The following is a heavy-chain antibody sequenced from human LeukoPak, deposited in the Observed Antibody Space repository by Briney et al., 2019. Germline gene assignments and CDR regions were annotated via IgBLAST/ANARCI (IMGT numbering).Heavy chain of an antibody. Sequence: PSETLSLTCAVSDGSISSGGYSWSWIRQPPGKGLEWIGYIYHSGSTYYNPSLKSRVTISVDRSKNQFSLKLSSVTAADTAVYYCARGRPYHDILTCYSDAFDICGQGTMVTVSS. CDR2: IYHSGST. CDR1: DGSISSGGYS. D-gene: IGHD3-9*01. CDR3: ARGRPYHDILTCYSDAFDI. V-gene: IGHV4-30-2*01. J-gene: IGHJ3*02.